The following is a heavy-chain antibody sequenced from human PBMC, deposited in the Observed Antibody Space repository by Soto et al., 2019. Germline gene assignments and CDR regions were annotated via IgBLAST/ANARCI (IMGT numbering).Heavy chain of an antibody. J-gene: IGHJ6*02. CDR1: GYTFTSYD. CDR3: ARWPDGYYYYGMDV. Sequence: QVQLVQSGAEVKKPGASVKVSCKASGYTFTSYDFKWVGQATGQGLEWVGWNNPNSGKTGYAQKFQGRVTMTRNTSISTAYMELSSLRSEDTAVYYCARWPDGYYYYGMDVWGQGTTVTVSS. CDR2: NNPNSGKT. V-gene: IGHV1-8*01.